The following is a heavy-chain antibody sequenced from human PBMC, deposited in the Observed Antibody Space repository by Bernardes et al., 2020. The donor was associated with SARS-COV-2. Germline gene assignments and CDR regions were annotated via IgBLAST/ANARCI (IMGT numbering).Heavy chain of an antibody. Sequence: GGSLRLSCAASGFTFSSYWIHWVRQVPGKGLVWVSRINNDGRTITYVDSVKGRFIISRDNAKNTLYLQMNSLRVEDAAMYYCVRSAFSGSSGYFFDSWGLGTLVT. J-gene: IGHJ4*02. D-gene: IGHD3-22*01. CDR1: GFTFSSYW. CDR3: VRSAFSGSSGYFFDS. CDR2: INNDGRTI. V-gene: IGHV3-74*01.